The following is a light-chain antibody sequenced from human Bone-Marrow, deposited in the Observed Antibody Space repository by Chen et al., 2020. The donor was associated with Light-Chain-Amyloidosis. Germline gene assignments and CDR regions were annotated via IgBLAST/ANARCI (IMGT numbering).Light chain of an antibody. CDR3: KQYGTSPLT. J-gene: IGKJ4*01. Sequence: EIVLTQSPGTLSLSPGEGANLSCRASQTSSSNYLTWYQQKVGQAPRLLIYGSSSRATGIPDRFTGSGSGTDFTLTINRLEPEDFAMYYCKQYGTSPLTFGGGTKVEIK. CDR2: GSS. V-gene: IGKV3-20*01. CDR1: QTSSSNY.